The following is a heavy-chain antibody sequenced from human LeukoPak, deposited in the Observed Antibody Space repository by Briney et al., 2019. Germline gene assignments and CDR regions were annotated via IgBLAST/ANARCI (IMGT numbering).Heavy chain of an antibody. CDR1: GFSLSTSGVG. J-gene: IGHJ4*02. Sequence: SGPTLMKPTQNLTLTCTFSGFSLSTSGVGVGWIRQPPGKALEWLALLYWDDDKRYSPSLKSRLTITKDTSKNQVVLTMTNMDPVDTATYYCVHWAGSGLPFDYWGQGTLVTVSS. D-gene: IGHD6-19*01. V-gene: IGHV2-5*02. CDR2: LYWDDDK. CDR3: VHWAGSGLPFDY.